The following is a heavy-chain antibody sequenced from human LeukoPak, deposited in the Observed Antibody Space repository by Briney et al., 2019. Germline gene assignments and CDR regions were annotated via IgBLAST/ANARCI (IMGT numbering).Heavy chain of an antibody. D-gene: IGHD3-9*01. CDR3: ARVSRDILTGYYYPSDY. V-gene: IGHV3-21*01. J-gene: IGHJ4*02. Sequence: GGSLRLSCAASGFTFSRFSMNWVRQAPGKGLEWVSSISSSSTYIYYADSVKGRFTISRDNAKNSLYLQMNSLRAEDTAVYYCARVSRDILTGYYYPSDYWGQGTLVIVSS. CDR2: ISSSSTYI. CDR1: GFTFSRFS.